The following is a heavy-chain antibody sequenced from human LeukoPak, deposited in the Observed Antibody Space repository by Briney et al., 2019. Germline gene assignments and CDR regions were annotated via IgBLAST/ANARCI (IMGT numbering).Heavy chain of an antibody. D-gene: IGHD6-19*01. Sequence: ATVTVSCKASGYTFTGYYMHWVRQAPGQGLEWMGWINPNSGGTNYAQKFQGRVTMTRDTSISTAYMELSRLRSDDTAVYYCTSWGVAVAGTFDYWGQGTLVTVSS. J-gene: IGHJ4*02. CDR1: GYTFTGYY. CDR3: TSWGVAVAGTFDY. CDR2: INPNSGGT. V-gene: IGHV1-2*02.